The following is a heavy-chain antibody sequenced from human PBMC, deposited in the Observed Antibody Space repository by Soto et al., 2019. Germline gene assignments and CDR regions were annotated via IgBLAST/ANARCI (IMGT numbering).Heavy chain of an antibody. CDR2: ISSSGSTI. D-gene: IGHD2-21*02. CDR1: GFTFSSYE. J-gene: IGHJ4*02. V-gene: IGHV3-48*03. Sequence: EVQLVESGGGLVQPGGSLGLSCAASGFTFSSYEMNWVRQAPGKGLEWVSYISSSGSTIYYADSVKGRFTISRDNAKNSLYLQMNSLRAEDTAVYYCARVPRYCGGDCFYYFDYWGQGTLVTVSS. CDR3: ARVPRYCGGDCFYYFDY.